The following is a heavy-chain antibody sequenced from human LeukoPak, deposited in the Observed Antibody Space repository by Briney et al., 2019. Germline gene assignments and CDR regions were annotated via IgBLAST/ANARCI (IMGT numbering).Heavy chain of an antibody. CDR1: GFTFSSYA. J-gene: IGHJ4*02. CDR2: ISGSGGST. Sequence: GGSLRLSCAASGFTFSSYAMSWVRQAPGKGLEWVSAISGSGGSTYYADSVKGRFTISRDNSKNSLYLQMNSLRAEDTAVYYCARERIWSWQLVLVQGNKYYFDYWGQGTLVTVSS. V-gene: IGHV3-23*01. D-gene: IGHD6-6*01. CDR3: ARERIWSWQLVLVQGNKYYFDY.